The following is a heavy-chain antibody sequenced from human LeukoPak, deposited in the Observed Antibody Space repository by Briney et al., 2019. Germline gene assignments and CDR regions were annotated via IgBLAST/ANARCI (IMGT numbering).Heavy chain of an antibody. D-gene: IGHD3-10*01. Sequence: KPSETLSLTCAVSGGSISSGGYSWSWIRQPPGKGLEWIGYIYHSGSTYYNPSLQSRVTISVDRSKNQFSLKLSSVTAADTAVYYCARGGARGYYGSGSLGSYYYYGMDVWGQGTTVTVSS. CDR3: ARGGARGYYGSGSLGSYYYYGMDV. J-gene: IGHJ6*02. CDR2: IYHSGST. CDR1: GGSISSGGYS. V-gene: IGHV4-30-2*01.